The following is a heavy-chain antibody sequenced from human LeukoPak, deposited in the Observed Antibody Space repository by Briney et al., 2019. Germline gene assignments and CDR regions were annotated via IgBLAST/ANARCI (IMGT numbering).Heavy chain of an antibody. CDR1: GGSISSYY. J-gene: IGHJ6*02. CDR2: IYYSGST. CDR3: ARDRRNYYYYGMDV. Sequence: SETLSLTCTVSGGSISSYYWSWIRQPPGKGLEWIGCIYYSGSTNYNPSLKSRVTISVDTSKNQFSLKLSSVTAADTAVYYCARDRRNYYYYGMDVWGQGTTVTVSS. V-gene: IGHV4-59*01.